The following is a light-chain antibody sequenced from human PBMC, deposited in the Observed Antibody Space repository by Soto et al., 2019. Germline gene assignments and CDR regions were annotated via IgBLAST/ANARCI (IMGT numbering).Light chain of an antibody. V-gene: IGLV2-23*02. CDR3: SSYAGPSTHVV. Sequence: QSVLTQPASMSGSPGQSITISCTGNSSDVGGYNFVSWYQQYPGKAPKLIIYEVTKRPSGISDRFSGSKSGDTASLTISGLQPEDEADYHCSSYAGPSTHVVFGGGTKLTVL. J-gene: IGLJ2*01. CDR2: EVT. CDR1: SSDVGGYNF.